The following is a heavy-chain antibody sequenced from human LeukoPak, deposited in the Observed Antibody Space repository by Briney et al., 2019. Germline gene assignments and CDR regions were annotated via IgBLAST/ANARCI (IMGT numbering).Heavy chain of an antibody. D-gene: IGHD6-13*01. J-gene: IGHJ4*02. CDR3: ARSSSSWYPLFDY. CDR2: IRNKANSYTT. V-gene: IGHV3-72*01. Sequence: GGSLRLSCAASGFTFSDHYMDWVRQAPGKRLEWVGRIRNKANSYTTEYAASVKGRFTISRDDSKNSVYLQMNSLKTEDTAVYYCARSSSSWYPLFDYWGQGTLVTVSS. CDR1: GFTFSDHY.